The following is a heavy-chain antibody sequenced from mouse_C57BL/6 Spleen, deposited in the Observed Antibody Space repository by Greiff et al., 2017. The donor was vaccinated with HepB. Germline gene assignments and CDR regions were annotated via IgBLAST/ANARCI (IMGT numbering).Heavy chain of an antibody. CDR3: ARLTGTLFAY. Sequence: EVQLQQSGPELVKPGASVKIPCKASGYTFTDYNMDWVKQSHGKSLEWIGDINPNNGGTIYNQKFKGKATLTVDKSSSTAYMELRSLTSEDTAVYYCARLTGTLFAYWGQGTLVTVSA. V-gene: IGHV1-18*01. CDR1: GYTFTDYN. J-gene: IGHJ3*01. CDR2: INPNNGGT.